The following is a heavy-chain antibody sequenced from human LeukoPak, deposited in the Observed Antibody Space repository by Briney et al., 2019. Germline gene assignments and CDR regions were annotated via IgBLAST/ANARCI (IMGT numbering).Heavy chain of an antibody. CDR1: GGSISTTHW. CDR3: ARKYYYDSSPLDY. Sequence: SETLSLTCAVSGGSISTTHWWSLVRQPPGKGLEWIGEIYHSGSTNYNPSLRSRVTISVDKSKSQFSLKLTSVTAADTAVYYCARKYYYDSSPLDYWGQGTLVSVSS. CDR2: IYHSGST. J-gene: IGHJ4*02. D-gene: IGHD3-22*01. V-gene: IGHV4-4*02.